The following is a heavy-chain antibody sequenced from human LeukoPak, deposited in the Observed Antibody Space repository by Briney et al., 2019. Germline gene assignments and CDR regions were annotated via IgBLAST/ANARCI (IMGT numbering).Heavy chain of an antibody. J-gene: IGHJ4*02. D-gene: IGHD3-9*01. CDR1: GFTFSSYA. Sequence: GGFLRLSCAASGFTFSSYAMHWVRQAPGKGLEWVAVISYDGSNKYYADSVKGRFTISRDNSKNTLYLQMNSLRAEDTAVYYCARDHLYSYYDILTGYQRPGDYWGQGTLVTVSS. V-gene: IGHV3-30-3*01. CDR3: ARDHLYSYYDILTGYQRPGDY. CDR2: ISYDGSNK.